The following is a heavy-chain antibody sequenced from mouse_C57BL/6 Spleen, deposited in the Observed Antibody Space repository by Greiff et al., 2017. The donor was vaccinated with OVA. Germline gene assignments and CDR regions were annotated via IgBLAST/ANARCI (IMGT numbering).Heavy chain of an antibody. V-gene: IGHV1-59*01. J-gene: IGHJ1*03. Sequence: VQLQQPGAELVRPGTSVKLSCKASGYTFTSYWMHWVKQRPGHGLEWIGVIDPSDSSTNYNQKFKGKATLTVDTSSSTAYMQLSSLTSEDSAVYYCARGVTTVVAENFDVWGTGTTVTVSS. D-gene: IGHD1-1*01. CDR2: IDPSDSST. CDR3: ARGVTTVVAENFDV. CDR1: GYTFTSYW.